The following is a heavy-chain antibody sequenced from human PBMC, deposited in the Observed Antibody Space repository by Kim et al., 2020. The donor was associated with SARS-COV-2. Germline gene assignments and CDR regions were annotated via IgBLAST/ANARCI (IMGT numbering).Heavy chain of an antibody. V-gene: IGHV4-59*13. CDR3: SREIQHNRFEP. J-gene: IGHJ5*02. Sequence: SETLSLTCTVSGFTISSNYWSWIRQPPGKGLEWIGYIYYRGSTNYNPYIQSRVIMSVEKSKNKLLLQLSNMTGADTAAYYCSREIQHNRFEPWGQGT. CDR2: IYYRGST. CDR1: GFTISSNY.